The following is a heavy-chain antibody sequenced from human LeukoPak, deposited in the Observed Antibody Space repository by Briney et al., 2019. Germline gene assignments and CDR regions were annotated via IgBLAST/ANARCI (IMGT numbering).Heavy chain of an antibody. D-gene: IGHD5-12*01. CDR3: AREGGGGYDETTNFDY. J-gene: IGHJ4*02. CDR1: GYTFTGYF. Sequence: ASVKVSCKTSGYTFTGYFMHWVRQAPGQGLQWMGTINPSGGSTTYAPKLQDRVNITRAMSTGTVHMELNSLRSDATARYYFAREGGGGYDETTNFDYWGQGTLVTVSS. CDR2: INPSGGST. V-gene: IGHV1-46*01.